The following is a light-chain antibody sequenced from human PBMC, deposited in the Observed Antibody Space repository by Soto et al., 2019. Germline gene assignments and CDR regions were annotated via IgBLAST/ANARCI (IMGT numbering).Light chain of an antibody. CDR1: KSVLYSSNNKNY. J-gene: IGKJ4*01. CDR3: QQYYSTPLT. CDR2: WAS. Sequence: DIVMTQSPDSLAVSLGERATINCKSSKSVLYSSNNKNYLAWYQQKPGQPPKLLISWASTRESGVPDRFSGSGSGTDFTLTISSLQAEDVAVYYCQQYYSTPLTFGEGTKVEIK. V-gene: IGKV4-1*01.